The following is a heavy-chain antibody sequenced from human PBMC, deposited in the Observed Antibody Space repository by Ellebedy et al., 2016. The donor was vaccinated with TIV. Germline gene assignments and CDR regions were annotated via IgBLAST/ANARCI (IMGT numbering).Heavy chain of an antibody. CDR2: ISSTGGNT. CDR1: GFTFSSYA. Sequence: PGGSLRLSCAASGFTFSSYAISWVRQALGKVLEWVSLISSTGGNTYYTESVKGRFTISRDNSKNTLYLQMNSLRAEDTAVYYCARGGSSTPGDYYYYYGMDVWGQGTTVTVSS. D-gene: IGHD1-26*01. CDR3: ARGGSSTPGDYYYYYGMDV. V-gene: IGHV3-23*01. J-gene: IGHJ6*02.